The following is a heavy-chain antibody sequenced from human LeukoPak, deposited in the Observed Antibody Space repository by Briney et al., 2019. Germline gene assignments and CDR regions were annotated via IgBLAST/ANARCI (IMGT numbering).Heavy chain of an antibody. Sequence: SQTLSLTCDISGDSFSRDTAAWNWNRQSPSRGLEWLGRTYYRSKWYNDYAVSVTCRMTIKPNTSKNQFSLQVNSVTPEDTAIYYCARDTFYGSGTSARYYGLAVWGQGTTVTVSS. CDR2: TYYRSKWYN. D-gene: IGHD3-10*01. J-gene: IGHJ6*02. V-gene: IGHV6-1*01. CDR3: ARDTFYGSGTSARYYGLAV. CDR1: GDSFSRDTAA.